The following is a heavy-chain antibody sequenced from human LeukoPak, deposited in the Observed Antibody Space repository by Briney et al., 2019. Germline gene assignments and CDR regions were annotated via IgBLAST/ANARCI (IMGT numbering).Heavy chain of an antibody. CDR1: GFAIRTYA. V-gene: IGHV3-23*01. CDR2: ISASGGST. J-gene: IGHJ4*02. Sequence: GGSLRLSCAASGFAIRTYAMTWVRQGPGKDLEWISTISASGGSTYYADSVKGRFTISRDTSKNTLYLQMNSLRAEDTAVYYCARSSPPRTYSSGWFDYWGQGTLVTVSS. CDR3: ARSSPPRTYSSGWFDY. D-gene: IGHD6-19*01.